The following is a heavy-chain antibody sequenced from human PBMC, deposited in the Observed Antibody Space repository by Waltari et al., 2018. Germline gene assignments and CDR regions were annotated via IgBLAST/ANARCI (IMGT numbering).Heavy chain of an antibody. CDR3: ARDSPTGVAFDY. J-gene: IGHJ4*02. V-gene: IGHV4-39*07. CDR1: GVSISSSSNY. D-gene: IGHD3-3*01. CDR2: IYYSGST. Sequence: QVQLQESGPGLVKPSETLSLTCTFSGVSISSSSNYWGWIRQPPGKGLEWIGSIYYSGSTYYNPSLKSRVTISVDTSKNQFSLKLSSVTAADTAVYYCARDSPTGVAFDYWGQGTLVTVSS.